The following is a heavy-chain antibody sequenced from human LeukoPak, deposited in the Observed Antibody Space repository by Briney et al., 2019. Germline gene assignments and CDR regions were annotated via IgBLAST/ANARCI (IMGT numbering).Heavy chain of an antibody. V-gene: IGHV4-4*07. Sequence: SETLSLXCTVSGGSISSYYWSWIRQPAGKGLEWIGRIYTSGSTNYNPSLKSRVTMSVDTSKNQFSLKLSSVTAADTAVYYRARGPIVTGVVDYWGQGTLVTVSS. CDR3: ARGPIVTGVVDY. CDR2: IYTSGST. D-gene: IGHD3-3*01. J-gene: IGHJ4*02. CDR1: GGSISSYY.